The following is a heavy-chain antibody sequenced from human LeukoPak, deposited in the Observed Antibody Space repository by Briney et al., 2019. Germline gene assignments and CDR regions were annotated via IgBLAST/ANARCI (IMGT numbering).Heavy chain of an antibody. V-gene: IGHV3-33*01. J-gene: IGHJ4*02. CDR1: GFTFSSYG. D-gene: IGHD5-18*01. CDR3: ARVDVDTAMAFDY. CDR2: IWYDGSNK. Sequence: PGRSLRLSCAASGFTFSSYGMHWVRQAPGKGLEWVAVIWYDGSNKYYADSVKGRFTISRDNAKNSLYLQMNSLRAEDTAVYYCARVDVDTAMAFDYWGQGTLVTVSS.